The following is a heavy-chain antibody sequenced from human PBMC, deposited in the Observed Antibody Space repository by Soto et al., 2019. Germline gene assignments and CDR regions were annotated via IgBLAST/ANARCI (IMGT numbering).Heavy chain of an antibody. J-gene: IGHJ4*02. V-gene: IGHV4-59*01. D-gene: IGHD2-8*01. CDR1: GGSISSYY. Sequence: PSETLSLTCTVSGGSISSYYWSWIRQPPGKGLEWIGYIYYSGSTNYNPSLKSRVTISVDTSKNQFSLKLSSVTAADTAVYYCARSIVLMVYAREYYFDYWGQGTLVTVSS. CDR3: ARSIVLMVYAREYYFDY. CDR2: IYYSGST.